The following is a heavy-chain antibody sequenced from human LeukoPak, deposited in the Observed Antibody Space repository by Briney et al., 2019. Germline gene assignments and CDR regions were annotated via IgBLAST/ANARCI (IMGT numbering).Heavy chain of an antibody. Sequence: PGGSLSLSCAASGFTFSSYGMHWVRQAPGKGLEWVAVISYDGSNKYYADSVKGRFTISRDNSKNTLYLQMNSLRAEDTAVYYCAKEPRYCSGGSCYPGYYYGMDVWGQGTTVTVSS. D-gene: IGHD2-15*01. V-gene: IGHV3-30*18. CDR2: ISYDGSNK. CDR1: GFTFSSYG. CDR3: AKEPRYCSGGSCYPGYYYGMDV. J-gene: IGHJ6*02.